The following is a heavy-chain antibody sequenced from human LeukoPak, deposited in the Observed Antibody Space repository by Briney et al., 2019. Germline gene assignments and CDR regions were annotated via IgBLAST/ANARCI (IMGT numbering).Heavy chain of an antibody. V-gene: IGHV3-21*04. D-gene: IGHD3-10*01. CDR3: AKGPSLLWFGES. Sequence: PGGSLRLSCAASGFTFSSYSMNWVRQAPGKGLEWVSSISSSSSYIYYADSVKGRFTISRDNAKNSLYLQMNSLRAEDTALYYCAKGPSLLWFGESWGQGTLVTVSS. CDR1: GFTFSSYS. CDR2: ISSSSSYI. J-gene: IGHJ4*02.